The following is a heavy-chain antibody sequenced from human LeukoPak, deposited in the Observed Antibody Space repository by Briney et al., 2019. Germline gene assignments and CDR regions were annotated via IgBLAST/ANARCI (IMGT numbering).Heavy chain of an antibody. J-gene: IGHJ4*02. V-gene: IGHV4-39*07. Sequence: SETLSLTCTVSGGSISSSSYYWGWIRQPPGKGLEWIGSIHYSGSTNYNPSLKSRVTISVDTSKNQFSLKLSSVTAADTAVYYCARNREPYYDFWSGYYRMHYFDYWGQGTLVTVSS. CDR3: ARNREPYYDFWSGYYRMHYFDY. CDR2: IHYSGST. D-gene: IGHD3-3*01. CDR1: GGSISSSSYY.